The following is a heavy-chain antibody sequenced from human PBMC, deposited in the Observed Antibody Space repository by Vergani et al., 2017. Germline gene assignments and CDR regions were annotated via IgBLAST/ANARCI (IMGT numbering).Heavy chain of an antibody. CDR2: IIPIFGTA. CDR3: ARGWINDYGGLWGFYY. D-gene: IGHD4-23*01. Sequence: QVQLVQSGAEVKKPGSSVNVSCKASVGTFSIYAIIWVRQAPGQGLEWMGGIIPIFGTANYAQKFQGRVTITADESTSTAYMELRSLRSEDTAVYYCARGWINDYGGLWGFYYWGQGTLVTVSS. J-gene: IGHJ4*02. CDR1: VGTFSIYA. V-gene: IGHV1-69*01.